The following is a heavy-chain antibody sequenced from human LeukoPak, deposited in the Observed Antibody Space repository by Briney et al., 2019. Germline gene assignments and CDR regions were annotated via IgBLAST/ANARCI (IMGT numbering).Heavy chain of an antibody. CDR1: GYTFTSYG. V-gene: IGHV1-18*01. J-gene: IGHJ4*02. Sequence: AASVKVSCKASGYTFTSYGISWVRQAPGQGLEWMGWISAYNGNTNYAQKLQGRVTMTTDTSTSTAYMELRSLRSDDTAVYYCARVLLINYYDSSGSIGDPFDYWGQGTLVTVSS. D-gene: IGHD3-22*01. CDR3: ARVLLINYYDSSGSIGDPFDY. CDR2: ISAYNGNT.